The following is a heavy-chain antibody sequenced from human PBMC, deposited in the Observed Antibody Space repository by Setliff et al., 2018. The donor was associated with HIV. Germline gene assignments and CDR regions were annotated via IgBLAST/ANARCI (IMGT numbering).Heavy chain of an antibody. V-gene: IGHV4-39*07. CDR1: GGPITTSTYY. Sequence: PSETLSLTCTVSGGPITTSTYYWGWIRQPPGKGLEWIGNIYQSGTTFYNASLRSRVTMSVDTSKNQFSLKLNFATAADTAVYYCEAATVGQTGYYGIDVWGQGTAVTVSS. D-gene: IGHD1-26*01. J-gene: IGHJ6*02. CDR2: IYQSGTT. CDR3: EAATVGQTGYYGIDV.